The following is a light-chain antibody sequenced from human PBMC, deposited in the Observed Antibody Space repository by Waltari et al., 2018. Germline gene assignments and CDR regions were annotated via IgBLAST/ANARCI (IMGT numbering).Light chain of an antibody. Sequence: TITCRASQSISNWLAWDQQKPGKAPKLLIYKASTLESGVPSRFSGSGSGTEFTLTISSLQPDDFATYYCQQYNSYSLLTFGGGTKVEIK. CDR3: QQYNSYSLLT. CDR1: QSISNW. J-gene: IGKJ4*01. V-gene: IGKV1-5*03. CDR2: KAS.